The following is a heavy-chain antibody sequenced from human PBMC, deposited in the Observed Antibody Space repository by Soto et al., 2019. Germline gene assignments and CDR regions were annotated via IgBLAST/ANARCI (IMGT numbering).Heavy chain of an antibody. Sequence: TLSLTCSVSGGSISSYYWSWIRQPPGKGLEWIGYIYYSGSTNYNPSLKSRVTISVDTSKNQFSLKLSSVTAADTAVYYCARGAPTYYDFWSGYSFTNWFDPWGQGTLVTVSS. D-gene: IGHD3-3*01. V-gene: IGHV4-59*12. CDR1: GGSISSYY. CDR3: ARGAPTYYDFWSGYSFTNWFDP. CDR2: IYYSGST. J-gene: IGHJ5*02.